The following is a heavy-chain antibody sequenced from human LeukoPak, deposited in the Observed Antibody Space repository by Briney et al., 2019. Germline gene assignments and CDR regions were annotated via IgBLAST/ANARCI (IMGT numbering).Heavy chain of an antibody. J-gene: IGHJ4*02. CDR3: AREVDYAGFDY. D-gene: IGHD4-17*01. V-gene: IGHV1-2*02. CDR1: GYTFTGYY. CDR2: INPNSGGT. Sequence: ASVEVCCKASGYTFTGYYMHWMRQAPGQGLEWMGWINPNSGGTNYAQKFQGRVTMTRDTSISTAYMELSRLRYDDTAVYYCAREVDYAGFDYWGQGTLVTVSS.